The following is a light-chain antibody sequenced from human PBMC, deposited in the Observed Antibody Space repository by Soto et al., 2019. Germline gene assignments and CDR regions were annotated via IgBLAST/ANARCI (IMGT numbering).Light chain of an antibody. V-gene: IGKV1-9*01. J-gene: IGKJ4*01. CDR1: QAVPNN. CDR3: QHVKTYPRT. CDR2: EES. Sequence: DIHLTQSPCFLSASVGDRVTITCRPSQAVPNNMAWYQQKPGKPPKLLIYEESTLHSGVPSRFSGLKSGTQFTLTIDSLQPEDFATYYCQHVKTYPRTFGGGTKVEIK.